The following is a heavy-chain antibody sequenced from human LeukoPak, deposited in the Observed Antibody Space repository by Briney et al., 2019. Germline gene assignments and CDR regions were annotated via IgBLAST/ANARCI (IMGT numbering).Heavy chain of an antibody. D-gene: IGHD4-11*01. CDR2: FSATDGSA. V-gene: IGHV3-23*01. CDR1: GFTVSSYG. J-gene: IGHJ4*02. CDR3: SKGRGSTLTNIDF. Sequence: GGSLRLSCAASGFTVSSYGMTWVRLAPGKGLEWVSAFSATDGSAQYAESVKGRFTISRDNSKNSLYLQMNSLRDEDTAVYYCSKGRGSTLTNIDFWGQGALVTVSS.